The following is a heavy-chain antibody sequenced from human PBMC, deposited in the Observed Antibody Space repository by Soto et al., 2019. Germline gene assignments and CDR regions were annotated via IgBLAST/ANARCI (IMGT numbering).Heavy chain of an antibody. J-gene: IGHJ6*02. CDR1: GYSVSSSDYY. V-gene: IGHV4-39*01. CDR3: APLSVSLSGPYGIHV. CDR2: MFYSGLT. D-gene: IGHD2-15*01. Sequence: SETLSLTCSVSGYSVSSSDYYWAWIRQPPGKGLEWIGSMFYSGLTYYNPSLKSRVTLSVDTSKNQFSVRLNSVTAADTAVYYCAPLSVSLSGPYGIHVWGQGTTVTV.